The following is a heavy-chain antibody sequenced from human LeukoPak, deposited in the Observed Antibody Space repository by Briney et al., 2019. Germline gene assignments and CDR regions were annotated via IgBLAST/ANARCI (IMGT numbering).Heavy chain of an antibody. V-gene: IGHV4-59*08. CDR3: ASSSGRWLTTFDY. D-gene: IGHD6-19*01. J-gene: IGHJ4*02. CDR1: GGSISSYY. Sequence: SETLSLTCTVSGGSISSYYWSWIRPPPGKGMGWIGYIYYSGSTNYNPSLQSRVTISVDTSKNQFSLKLSSVTAADTAVYYCASSSGRWLTTFDYWGQGTLVTVSS. CDR2: IYYSGST.